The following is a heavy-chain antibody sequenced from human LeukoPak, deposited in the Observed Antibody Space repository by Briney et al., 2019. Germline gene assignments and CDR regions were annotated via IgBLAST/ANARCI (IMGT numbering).Heavy chain of an antibody. J-gene: IGHJ4*02. CDR1: GGSISSGGYY. Sequence: PSETLSLTCTVSGGSISSGGYYWGWIRQPPGKGLEWIGSIYYSGSTNYNPSLKSRVTISVDTSKNQFSLKLSSVTAADTAVYYCAGHGKAQMATITYFDYWGQGTLVTVSS. D-gene: IGHD5-24*01. CDR3: AGHGKAQMATITYFDY. CDR2: IYYSGST. V-gene: IGHV4-39*01.